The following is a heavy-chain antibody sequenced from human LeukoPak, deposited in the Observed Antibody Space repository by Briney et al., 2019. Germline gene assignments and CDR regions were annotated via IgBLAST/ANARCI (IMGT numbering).Heavy chain of an antibody. Sequence: GGSLRLSCAASGFTFSSYSMNWVRQAPGKGLEWVSAISGSGGSTYYADSVKGRFTISRDNSKNTLYLQMNSLRAEGTAVYYCAKDDDTAMVTATGYYGMDVWGQGTTVTVSS. CDR3: AKDDDTAMVTATGYYGMDV. J-gene: IGHJ6*02. V-gene: IGHV3-23*01. CDR1: GFTFSSYS. D-gene: IGHD5-18*01. CDR2: ISGSGGST.